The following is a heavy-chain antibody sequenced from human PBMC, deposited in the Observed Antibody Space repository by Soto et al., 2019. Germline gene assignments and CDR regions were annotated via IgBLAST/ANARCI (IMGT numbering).Heavy chain of an antibody. Sequence: SETLSLTCTVSGAALSSGGYFYTWVRQPPGEGLEWLGYIYYSGGTNYNPSLKSRVTISLDKSKSQFSLRLISVTAADTAVYYCTREQSDDNYFDPWGQRTLVTVSS. V-gene: IGHV4-61*08. CDR1: GAALSSGGYF. D-gene: IGHD6-19*01. J-gene: IGHJ5*02. CDR3: TREQSDDNYFDP. CDR2: IYYSGGT.